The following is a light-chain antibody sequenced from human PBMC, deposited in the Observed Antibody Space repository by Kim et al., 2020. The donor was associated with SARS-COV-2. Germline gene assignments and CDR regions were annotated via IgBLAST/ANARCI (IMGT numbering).Light chain of an antibody. V-gene: IGKV3-11*01. CDR1: QSVNTY. CDR2: DAS. CDR3: QQRINWPFT. Sequence: LSPGERATLSCRASQSVNTYLAWYQQKPGQAPRLLIYDASNRAAGISARFSGSGSGPDFTLTISSLEPEDFAVYYCQQRINWPFTFGPGTKVDIK. J-gene: IGKJ3*01.